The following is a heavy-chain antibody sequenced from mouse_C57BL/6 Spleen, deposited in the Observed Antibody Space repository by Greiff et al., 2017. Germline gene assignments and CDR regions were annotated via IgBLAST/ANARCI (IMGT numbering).Heavy chain of an antibody. CDR3: ARWDDGYYLYYFDY. CDR2: IDPSDSYT. Sequence: QVQLQQPGAELVKPGASVKLSCKASGYTFTSYWMQWVKQRPGQGLEWIGEIDPSDSYTNSNQKFKGKATLTVDTSSSTAYMQLSSLTSEDSAVYYCARWDDGYYLYYFDYWGQGTTLTVSS. V-gene: IGHV1-50*01. CDR1: GYTFTSYW. J-gene: IGHJ2*01. D-gene: IGHD2-3*01.